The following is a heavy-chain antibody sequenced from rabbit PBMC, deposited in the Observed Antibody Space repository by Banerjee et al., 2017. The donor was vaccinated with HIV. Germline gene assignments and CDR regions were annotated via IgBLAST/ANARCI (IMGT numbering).Heavy chain of an antibody. Sequence: QSVEESGGDLVKPGGTLTLTCTASGFSFSSSYYMCWVRQAPGKGLEWIGYIDLVFGSIYYASWVNGRFTISSHNAQNTVDLQMNSLTAADTATYFCVRETETYADYAGYGYYFDLWGQGTLVTVS. CDR1: GFSFSSSYY. CDR3: VRETETYADYAGYGYYFDL. D-gene: IGHD6-1*01. CDR2: IDLVFGSI. V-gene: IGHV1S40*01. J-gene: IGHJ4*01.